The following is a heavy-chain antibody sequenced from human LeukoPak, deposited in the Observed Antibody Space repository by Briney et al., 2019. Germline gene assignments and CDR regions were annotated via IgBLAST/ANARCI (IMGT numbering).Heavy chain of an antibody. Sequence: SVKVSCKASGYTFTRYAMHWVRQAPGQRLEWTGWINAGNGNTKYSQKFQGRVTITRDTSAGTAYLELSSLRSEDTAVYYCARDFYSSSWSGGIDDYWGQGTLVTVSS. D-gene: IGHD6-13*01. CDR1: GYTFTRYA. V-gene: IGHV1-3*01. CDR2: INAGNGNT. CDR3: ARDFYSSSWSGGIDDY. J-gene: IGHJ4*02.